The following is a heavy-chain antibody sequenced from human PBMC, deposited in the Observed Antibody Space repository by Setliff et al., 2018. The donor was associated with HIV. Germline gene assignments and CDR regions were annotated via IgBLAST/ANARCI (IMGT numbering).Heavy chain of an antibody. D-gene: IGHD3-22*01. CDR3: ARFPNPSQIVVIMPPDY. J-gene: IGHJ4*02. CDR2: FDPEKGET. CDR1: GYTLTKLS. V-gene: IGHV1-24*01. Sequence: ASVKVSCKVSGYTLTKLSIHWVRQAPGKGLEWMGGFDPEKGETVYAQKLQGRVTMTDDTSTDTAYMELSSLGFDDTAVYYCARFPNPSQIVVIMPPDYWGQGTLVTVSS.